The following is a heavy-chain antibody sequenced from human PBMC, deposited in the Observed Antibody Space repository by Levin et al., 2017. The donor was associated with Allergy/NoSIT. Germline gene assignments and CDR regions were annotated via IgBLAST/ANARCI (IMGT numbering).Heavy chain of an antibody. J-gene: IGHJ4*02. CDR1: GFTVSTNY. V-gene: IGHV3-53*01. D-gene: IGHD4-17*01. Sequence: GESLKISCAASGFTVSTNYMNWVRQAPGKGLEWVSVVYSGGATYYADSVKGRFTIPRDNSKNTLYLQMNSLRAEDTAVYYCASGVSDDYGDYLRYWGQGTLVTVSS. CDR2: VYSGGAT. CDR3: ASGVSDDYGDYLRY.